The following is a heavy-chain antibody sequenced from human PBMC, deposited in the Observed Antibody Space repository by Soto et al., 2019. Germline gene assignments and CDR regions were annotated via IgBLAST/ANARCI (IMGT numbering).Heavy chain of an antibody. J-gene: IGHJ4*02. CDR2: ILYDGSKE. CDR1: GFSFIAYV. V-gene: IGHV3-30*18. Sequence: PGGPQRLSCRDSGFSFIAYVMDWVRQAPGKGLEWAARILYDGSKEYYADPVRGRFTISRDNSKNTLYLQMDRLRVEDTAVYFCAKGLALMADHWGQGTPV. CDR3: AKGLALMADH. D-gene: IGHD2-21*01.